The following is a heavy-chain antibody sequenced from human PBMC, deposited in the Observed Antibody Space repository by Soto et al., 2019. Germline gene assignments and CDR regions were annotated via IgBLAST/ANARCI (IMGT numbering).Heavy chain of an antibody. CDR1: GGSINNGYW. Sequence: QVHLQESGPGLVKPSGTLSLTCGVSGGSINNGYWWTWVRQPPGKGLEWIGEKHHSGSTNYNLSLEAWVSIFLVQSTNQVSLTLSSVTAAVTAAYFCAYSSGWWRLDVWCRGTTVTVSS. D-gene: IGHD6-19*01. CDR3: AYSSGWWRLDV. CDR2: KHHSGST. J-gene: IGHJ6*02. V-gene: IGHV4-4*02.